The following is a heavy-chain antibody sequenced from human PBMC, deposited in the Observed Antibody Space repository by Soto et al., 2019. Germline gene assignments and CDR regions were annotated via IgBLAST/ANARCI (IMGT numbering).Heavy chain of an antibody. V-gene: IGHV4-59*01. D-gene: IGHD2-2*01. CDR2: IYYSGIT. CDR1: GGSISSYY. Sequence: QVQLQESGPGLVKPSETLSLTCTVSGGSISSYYWSWIRQPPGKGLEWIGYIYYSGITNYNPSLKSRVTISGDTSKNQFSLKLSSVTAADTAVYYCARGDCSSTSCLPPNWFDPWGQGTLVTVSS. CDR3: ARGDCSSTSCLPPNWFDP. J-gene: IGHJ5*02.